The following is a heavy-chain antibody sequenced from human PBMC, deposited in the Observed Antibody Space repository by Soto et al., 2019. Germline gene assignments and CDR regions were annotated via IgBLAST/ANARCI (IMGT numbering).Heavy chain of an antibody. D-gene: IGHD3-22*01. V-gene: IGHV4-39*01. CDR1: GGSISSTPYY. CDR2: IYYSGTT. CDR3: ARHRQYYDTSGYQQRYFDY. Sequence: SETLSLTCSVSGGSISSTPYYWGWIRQPPGKGLEWLGTIYYSGTTSYNPSLKSRVIISVDTSNNQFFLKLRSVTAADTAVYYCARHRQYYDTSGYQQRYFDYWGQGTQVTVSS. J-gene: IGHJ4*02.